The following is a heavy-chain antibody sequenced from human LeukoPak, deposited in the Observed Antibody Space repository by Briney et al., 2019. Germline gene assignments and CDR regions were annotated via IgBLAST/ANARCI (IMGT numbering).Heavy chain of an antibody. CDR2: IYISGST. CDR1: GFTVSSNY. CDR3: ARGDGYNFWDY. V-gene: IGHV3-53*01. Sequence: PGGSLRLSCAASGFTVSSNYMSWVRQAPGKGLEWVSVIYISGSTYYADSVKGRFTISRDNSKNTLYLQMNSRRAEDTAVYYCARGDGYNFWDYWGQGALVTVSS. D-gene: IGHD5-24*01. J-gene: IGHJ4*02.